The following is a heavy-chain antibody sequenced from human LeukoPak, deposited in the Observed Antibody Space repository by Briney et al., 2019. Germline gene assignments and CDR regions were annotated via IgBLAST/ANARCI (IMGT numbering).Heavy chain of an antibody. Sequence: ASVKVSCKASGYTFTSYAMHWVRQAPGQRLEWMGWINAGNGNTKYSQEFQGRVTITRDTSASTAYMELSSLRSEDMAVYYCAGGRVQLWFSSDAFDIWGQGTMVTVSS. CDR3: AGGRVQLWFSSDAFDI. CDR2: INAGNGNT. CDR1: GYTFTSYA. J-gene: IGHJ3*02. V-gene: IGHV1-3*03. D-gene: IGHD5-18*01.